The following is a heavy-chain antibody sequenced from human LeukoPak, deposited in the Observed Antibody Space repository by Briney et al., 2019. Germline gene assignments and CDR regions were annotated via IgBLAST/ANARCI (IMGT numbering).Heavy chain of an antibody. CDR2: IYYSGST. J-gene: IGHJ4*02. D-gene: IGHD6-13*01. CDR1: GGSISSYY. Sequence: SETLSLTCTVSGGSISSYYWSWIRQPPGKGLEWIGYIYYSGSTNYNPSLKSRVTISVDTSKNQFSLKLSSVTAADTAVYYCARDLGSPFDYWGQGTLVTVSS. V-gene: IGHV4-59*01. CDR3: ARDLGSPFDY.